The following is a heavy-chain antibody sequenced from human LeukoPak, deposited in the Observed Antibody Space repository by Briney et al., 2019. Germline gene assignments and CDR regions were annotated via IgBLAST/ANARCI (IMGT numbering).Heavy chain of an antibody. CDR1: GFTFDDYG. Sequence: PGGSLRLSCAASGFTFDDYGMSWVRQAPGKGLEWVSGIRWNGDTKGYADSVKGRFTISRDNPKNTLYLQMNSLRSEDTALYYCARDLSSSSLGANFWGQGTLVIVSS. J-gene: IGHJ4*02. D-gene: IGHD6-6*01. CDR3: ARDLSSSSLGANF. V-gene: IGHV3-20*04. CDR2: IRWNGDTK.